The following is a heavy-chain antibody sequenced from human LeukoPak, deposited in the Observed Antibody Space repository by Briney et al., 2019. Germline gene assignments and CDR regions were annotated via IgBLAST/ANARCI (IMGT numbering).Heavy chain of an antibody. J-gene: IGHJ5*02. CDR3: AKEPGCASCFHVFYP. V-gene: IGHV3-23*01. CDR2: ISGSGGRT. D-gene: IGHD2-2*01. CDR1: GFTFSSYA. Sequence: GGSLRLSCAASGFTFSSYAMNWVRQAPGKGLEWVSAISGSGGRTYYADSVKGRFTISRDNSKNTLYLQMNSLRAEDTAVYYCAKEPGCASCFHVFYPGGQGTLVTVSS.